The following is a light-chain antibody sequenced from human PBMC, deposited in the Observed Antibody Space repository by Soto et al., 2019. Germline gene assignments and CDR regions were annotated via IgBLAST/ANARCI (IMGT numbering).Light chain of an antibody. J-gene: IGKJ3*01. Sequence: EIVLTQSPGTLSLSPGERATLSCRASQSVSRSYLAWYQQKPGQAPRLLIYGASSRATGIPDRFSGSGYGTDFTLTISKLEPEDFAVYYCQQYDTSPLFGPGTKVEIK. V-gene: IGKV3-20*01. CDR1: QSVSRSY. CDR3: QQYDTSPL. CDR2: GAS.